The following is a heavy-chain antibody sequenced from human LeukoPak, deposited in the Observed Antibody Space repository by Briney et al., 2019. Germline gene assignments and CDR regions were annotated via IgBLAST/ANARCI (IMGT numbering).Heavy chain of an antibody. CDR3: ARSGLHYYDSSGYYWFDP. CDR2: INHSGST. J-gene: IGHJ5*02. Sequence: SETLSLTCAVYGGSFSGYYWSWIRQPPGKGLEWIGEINHSGSTNYNPSLKCRVTISVDTSKNQFSLKLSSVTAADTAVYYCARSGLHYYDSSGYYWFDPWGQGTLVTVSS. V-gene: IGHV4-34*01. CDR1: GGSFSGYY. D-gene: IGHD3-22*01.